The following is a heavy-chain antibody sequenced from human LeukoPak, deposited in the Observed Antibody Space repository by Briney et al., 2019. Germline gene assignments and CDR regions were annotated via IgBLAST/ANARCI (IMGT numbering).Heavy chain of an antibody. J-gene: IGHJ4*02. D-gene: IGHD3-10*01. CDR1: GFTFSSYA. Sequence: GGSPRLSCAASGFTFSSYAMSWVRQAPGKGLEWVSAISGSGGSTYYADSVKGRFTISRDNSKNTLYLQMNSLRAEDTAVYYCASGSYYYGSGSYYNEKYWGQGTLVTVSS. CDR2: ISGSGGST. CDR3: ASGSYYYGSGSYYNEKY. V-gene: IGHV3-23*01.